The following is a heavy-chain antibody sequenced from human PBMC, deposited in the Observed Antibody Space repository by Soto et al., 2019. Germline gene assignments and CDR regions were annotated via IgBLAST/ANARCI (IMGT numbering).Heavy chain of an antibody. Sequence: GGSLRLSCVASGFSFNTYSMNWVRQAPGKGLEWVSYISASGNTIYYADSVKGRFTISRDTAKNSMYLQMNSLRVEDTAADYCARDSVEQPSYYYYSYYMDVWGKGATVTVSS. V-gene: IGHV3-48*01. D-gene: IGHD6-13*01. CDR2: ISASGNTI. CDR1: GFSFNTYS. J-gene: IGHJ6*03. CDR3: ARDSVEQPSYYYYSYYMDV.